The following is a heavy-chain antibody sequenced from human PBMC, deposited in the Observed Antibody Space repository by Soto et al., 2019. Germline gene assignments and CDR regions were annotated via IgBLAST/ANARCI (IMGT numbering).Heavy chain of an antibody. CDR1: GFTFSTYS. Sequence: EVQLVESGGGLVQPGGSLRLSCAASGFTFSTYSMNWVRQAPGKGLEWLSYITGSGTPIYYADSVRGRFTISRDNAKNSLYLQMNSLRAEDTAVYYCARSTGAIDCWGQGTLVTVSS. V-gene: IGHV3-48*01. CDR3: ARSTGAIDC. CDR2: ITGSGTPI. D-gene: IGHD4-17*01. J-gene: IGHJ4*02.